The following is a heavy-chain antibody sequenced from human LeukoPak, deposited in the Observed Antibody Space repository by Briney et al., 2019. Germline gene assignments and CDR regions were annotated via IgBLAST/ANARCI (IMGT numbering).Heavy chain of an antibody. CDR1: GFTVSSNY. CDR3: ARHEHGGSYALYYGMDV. CDR2: IYSGGST. V-gene: IGHV3-66*04. D-gene: IGHD1-26*01. J-gene: IGHJ6*02. Sequence: GGFLRFSCAASGFTVSSNYMSWVRQAAGKGLEWVSVIYSGGSTYYADSVKGRFTISRDNSKSTLYLQMNSLRAEDTAVYYCARHEHGGSYALYYGMDVWGQGTTVTVSS.